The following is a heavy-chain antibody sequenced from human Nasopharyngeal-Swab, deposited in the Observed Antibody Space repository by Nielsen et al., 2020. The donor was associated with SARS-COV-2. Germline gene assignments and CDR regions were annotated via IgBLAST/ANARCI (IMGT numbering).Heavy chain of an antibody. J-gene: IGHJ4*02. CDR2: IIPIFGTA. Sequence: KVSCKASGGTFSSYAISWVRQAPGQGLEWMGGIIPIFGTANYAQKFQGRVTITADESTSTAYMELSSLRSEDTAVYYCARGGYYDSSGYFLLGYWGQGTLVTVSS. D-gene: IGHD3-22*01. V-gene: IGHV1-69*01. CDR1: GGTFSSYA. CDR3: ARGGYYDSSGYFLLGY.